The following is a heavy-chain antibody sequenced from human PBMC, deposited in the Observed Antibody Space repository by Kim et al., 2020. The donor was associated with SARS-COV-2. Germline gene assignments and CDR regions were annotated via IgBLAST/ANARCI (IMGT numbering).Heavy chain of an antibody. J-gene: IGHJ4*02. V-gene: IGHV3-30*18. D-gene: IGHD3-16*01. CDR3: AKRGSYFDFDY. CDR2: ISYDGTDK. CDR1: GLTFSRYG. Sequence: GGSLRLSCAASGLTFSRYGIHWVRQAPGKGLEWVALISYDGTDKYYADSVKGRFTISRDNSKNTLYLQIDSLRAEDTAVYYCAKRGSYFDFDYWGQGTLVTVSS.